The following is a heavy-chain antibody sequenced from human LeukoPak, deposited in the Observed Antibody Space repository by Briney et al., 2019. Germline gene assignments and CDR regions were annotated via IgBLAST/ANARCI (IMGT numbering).Heavy chain of an antibody. J-gene: IGHJ4*02. V-gene: IGHV4-4*07. D-gene: IGHD6-13*01. CDR2: IYTSGSS. Sequence: SETLSLTCTVSGDSISSYYWSWIRQPAGKGLEWIGRIYTSGSSNYNPSLKSRVTMSVDTSKNQFSLKLSSVTAADTAVYYCARDGGGQQLVLDFFDYWGQGTLVTVSS. CDR1: GDSISSYY. CDR3: ARDGGGQQLVLDFFDY.